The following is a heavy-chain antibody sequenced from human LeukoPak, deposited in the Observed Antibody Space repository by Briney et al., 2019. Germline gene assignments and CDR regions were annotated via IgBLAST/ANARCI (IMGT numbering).Heavy chain of an antibody. CDR1: GGSISSGGYS. Sequence: PSETLSLTCAVSGGSISSGGYSWSWIRQPPGKGLEWIGYIYHSGSTYYNPSLKSRVTISVDRSKNQFSLKLSSVTAADTAVYYCARGSGGFRSWFDPWGQGTLVTVSS. CDR3: ARGSGGFRSWFDP. D-gene: IGHD2-15*01. CDR2: IYHSGST. J-gene: IGHJ5*02. V-gene: IGHV4-30-2*01.